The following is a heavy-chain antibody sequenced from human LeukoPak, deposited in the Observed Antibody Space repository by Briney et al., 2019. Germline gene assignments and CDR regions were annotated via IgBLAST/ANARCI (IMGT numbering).Heavy chain of an antibody. CDR2: INHSGST. J-gene: IGHJ4*02. Sequence: SETLSLTCAVYGGSFSGYYWSWIRQPPGKGLEWIGEINHSGSTNYNPSLKSRVTISVDTSKNQFSLKLSSVTAADTAVYYCARGVPWGKGYGYWGQGTLVTVSS. D-gene: IGHD5-18*01. CDR3: ARGVPWGKGYGY. V-gene: IGHV4-34*01. CDR1: GGSFSGYY.